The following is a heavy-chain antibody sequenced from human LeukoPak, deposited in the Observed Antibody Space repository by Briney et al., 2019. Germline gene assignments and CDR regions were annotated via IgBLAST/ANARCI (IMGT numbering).Heavy chain of an antibody. CDR2: IDTDGSST. CDR3: TRGGTTFDY. Sequence: GRSLRLSCAAPGFIFSSYWMHWVRQAPGKGLVWVSRIDTDGSSTTYADSVKGRFTISRDNAKNTLYLQMNSLRAEDTAIYYCTRGGTTFDYWGQGTLVSVSS. CDR1: GFIFSSYW. V-gene: IGHV3-74*01. J-gene: IGHJ4*02. D-gene: IGHD1-1*01.